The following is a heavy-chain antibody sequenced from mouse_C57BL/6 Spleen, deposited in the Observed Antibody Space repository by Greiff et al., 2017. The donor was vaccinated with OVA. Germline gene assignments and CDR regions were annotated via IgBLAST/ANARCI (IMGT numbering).Heavy chain of an antibody. Sequence: DVMLVESGGGLVKPGGSLKLSCAASGFTFSDSGMHWVRQAPEKGLEWVAYISSGSSTIYYADTVKGRFTISRDNAKNTLFLQMTSLRSEDTAMYYCARGAAQADYFDYWGQGTTLTVSS. CDR3: ARGAAQADYFDY. V-gene: IGHV5-17*01. J-gene: IGHJ2*01. CDR1: GFTFSDSG. CDR2: ISSGSSTI. D-gene: IGHD3-2*02.